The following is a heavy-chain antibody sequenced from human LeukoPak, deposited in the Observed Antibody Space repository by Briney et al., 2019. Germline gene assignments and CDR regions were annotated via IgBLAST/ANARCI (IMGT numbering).Heavy chain of an antibody. CDR3: AKNGGPHGMDV. D-gene: IGHD3-16*01. V-gene: IGHV3-30*18. CDR1: EFTFRTYG. CDR2: ISYDGSYK. Sequence: GGSLRLSCAASEFTFRTYGMHWVRQAPGKGLEWVAVISYDGSYKFYADSVKGRFTISRDNSKSTLYLQMNSLRVEDTAVYYCAKNGGPHGMDVWGLGTTVTVSS. J-gene: IGHJ6*02.